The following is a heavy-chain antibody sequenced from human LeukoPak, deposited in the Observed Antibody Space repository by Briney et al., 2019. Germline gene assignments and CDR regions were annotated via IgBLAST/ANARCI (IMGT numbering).Heavy chain of an antibody. Sequence: SVKVSCKASGGTFSSYAISWVRQAPGQGLEWMGGIIPTFGTANYAQKFQGRVTITADESTSTAYMELSSLRSEDTAVYYCARDKGIDLPPMDIWGQGTMVTVSS. CDR2: IIPTFGTA. J-gene: IGHJ3*02. V-gene: IGHV1-69*01. CDR3: ARDKGIDLPPMDI. CDR1: GGTFSSYA.